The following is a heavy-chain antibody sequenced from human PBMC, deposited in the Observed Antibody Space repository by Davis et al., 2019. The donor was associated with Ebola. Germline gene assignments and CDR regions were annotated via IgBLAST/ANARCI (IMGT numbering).Heavy chain of an antibody. Sequence: GGSLRLSCAASGFTFTSYAIHWVRQAPGKGLEWVVIISYDGSNKIYADSVKGRFTISRDNSKSTLYLQMNSLRDEDTAVYYCARPSLFIAVAGTWGQGTLVTVSS. J-gene: IGHJ4*02. CDR1: GFTFTSYA. V-gene: IGHV3-30*04. D-gene: IGHD6-19*01. CDR3: ARPSLFIAVAGT. CDR2: ISYDGSNK.